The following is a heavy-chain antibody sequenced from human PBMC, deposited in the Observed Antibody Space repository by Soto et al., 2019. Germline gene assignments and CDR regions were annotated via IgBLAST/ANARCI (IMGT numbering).Heavy chain of an antibody. Sequence: GGSLRLSCVASGFTFNNYGMNWVRQAPGKGLEWVSFISSSGSYIYHADSVKGRFTISRDNAKKSLFLQMDSLRAEDTAVYYCAREGYKIQLWWGEFDYWGQGTPVTVSS. V-gene: IGHV3-21*01. D-gene: IGHD5-18*01. CDR3: AREGYKIQLWWGEFDY. CDR1: GFTFNNYG. J-gene: IGHJ4*02. CDR2: ISSSGSYI.